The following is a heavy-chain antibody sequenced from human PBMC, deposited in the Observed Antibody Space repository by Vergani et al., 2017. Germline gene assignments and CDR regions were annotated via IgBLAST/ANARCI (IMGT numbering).Heavy chain of an antibody. J-gene: IGHJ6*02. V-gene: IGHV1-69-2*01. CDR3: ATPQTVTTGGMEV. Sequence: EVQLVQSGAKLKKPGATMKISCKVSGYNFTDHYMQWVKQAPGKGLEWMGLVDPEDGETIYAEKFKGRVTIAADTSTDTAHLELSSLRSEDTAVYYCATPQTVTTGGMEVWGQGTTVIVSS. CDR2: VDPEDGET. CDR1: GYNFTDHY. D-gene: IGHD4-17*01.